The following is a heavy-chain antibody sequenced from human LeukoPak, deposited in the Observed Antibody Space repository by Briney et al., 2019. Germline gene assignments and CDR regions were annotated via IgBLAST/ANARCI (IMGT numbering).Heavy chain of an antibody. V-gene: IGHV4-34*01. J-gene: IGHJ4*02. D-gene: IGHD2-15*01. CDR1: GGSFSGYY. CDR3: AREKGVGYCSGGSCYSAFDY. CDR2: INHSGST. Sequence: PSETLSLTCAVYGGSFSGYYWSGIRQPPGRGLEWSGEINHSGSTNYNPSLKRRVTISVDTSTNQFSLKLSSVTAADTAVYYCAREKGVGYCSGGSCYSAFDYWGQGTLVTVSS.